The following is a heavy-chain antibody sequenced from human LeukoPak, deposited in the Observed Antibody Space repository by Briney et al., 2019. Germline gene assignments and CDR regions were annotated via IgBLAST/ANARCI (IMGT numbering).Heavy chain of an antibody. CDR3: ARGMNSYGPFDY. D-gene: IGHD5-18*01. CDR2: INHSGST. J-gene: IGHJ4*02. V-gene: IGHV4-34*01. Sequence: GSLRLSCAASGFTFSSYAMSWVRQPPGKGLEWIGEINHSGSTNYNPSLKSRVTISVDTSKNQFSLKLSSVTAADTAVYYCARGMNSYGPFDYWGQGTLVTVSS. CDR1: GFTFSSYA.